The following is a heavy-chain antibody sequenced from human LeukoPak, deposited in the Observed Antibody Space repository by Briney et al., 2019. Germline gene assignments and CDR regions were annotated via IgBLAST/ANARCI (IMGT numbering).Heavy chain of an antibody. CDR1: GYTFSDYG. Sequence: GASVKVSCKASGYTFSDYGISWVRHAPGQGHEWMGWISGYNGNTNYAQKLQGRVTMTTDTSTSTAYMELGSLKSDDTAVYYCGRSREGLYSGSSIDSWGQGTLVTVSS. V-gene: IGHV1-18*01. J-gene: IGHJ4*02. D-gene: IGHD1-26*01. CDR2: ISGYNGNT. CDR3: GRSREGLYSGSSIDS.